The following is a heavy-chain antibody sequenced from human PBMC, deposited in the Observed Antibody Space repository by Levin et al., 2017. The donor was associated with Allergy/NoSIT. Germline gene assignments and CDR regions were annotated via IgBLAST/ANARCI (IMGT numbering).Heavy chain of an antibody. CDR1: EFIFRSYD. V-gene: IGHV3-23*01. J-gene: IGHJ4*02. CDR3: ASGGGSDDF. D-gene: IGHD3-10*01. CDR2: ISVSTAAT. Sequence: GESLKISCAVSEFIFRSYDMSWVRQAPVKGLEWVSVISVSTAATYYADSVKDRFTISRDSSPNTLYLQMKGLRAEDTALYYCASGGGSDDFWGQGALVTVSS.